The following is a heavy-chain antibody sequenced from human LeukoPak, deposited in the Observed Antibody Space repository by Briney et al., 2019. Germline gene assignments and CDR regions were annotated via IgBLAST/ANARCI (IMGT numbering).Heavy chain of an antibody. Sequence: ASVKVSCKASGGTFSSYAISWVRQAPGQGLEWMGRIIPILGIANYAQKFQGRVTITADKSTSTAYMELRSLRSDDTAVYYCARVRSSTSLYSGYWGQGTLVTVSS. CDR1: GGTFSSYA. CDR2: IIPILGIA. V-gene: IGHV1-69*04. D-gene: IGHD2-2*02. J-gene: IGHJ4*02. CDR3: ARVRSSTSLYSGY.